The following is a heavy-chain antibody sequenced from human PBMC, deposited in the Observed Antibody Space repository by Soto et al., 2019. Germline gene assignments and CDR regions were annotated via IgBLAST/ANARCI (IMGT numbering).Heavy chain of an antibody. CDR1: GGSISSSSYY. J-gene: IGHJ5*02. Sequence: SETLSLTCTVSGGSISSSSYYWGWIRQPPGKGLEWIGSIYYSGSTYYNPSLKSRVTISVDTSKNQFSLKLSSVTAADTAVYYCARREDIVLGVLDPWGQGTLVTVSS. V-gene: IGHV4-39*01. CDR3: ARREDIVLGVLDP. CDR2: IYYSGST. D-gene: IGHD2-8*02.